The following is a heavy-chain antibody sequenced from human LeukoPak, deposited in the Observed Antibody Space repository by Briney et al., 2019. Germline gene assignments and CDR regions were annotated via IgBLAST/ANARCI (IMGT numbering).Heavy chain of an antibody. CDR2: IKRDGSIT. D-gene: IGHD2/OR15-2a*01. Sequence: PGGSLRLSCAASGFTLSGYWMHWVRQGPGKGLVWVSRIKRDGSITNYADTVKGRFTISRDNAKNTLYLQMNSLRAEDTAVYYCVRDPFLSGHYWGQGTLVTVSS. CDR1: GFTLSGYW. V-gene: IGHV3-74*01. J-gene: IGHJ4*02. CDR3: VRDPFLSGHY.